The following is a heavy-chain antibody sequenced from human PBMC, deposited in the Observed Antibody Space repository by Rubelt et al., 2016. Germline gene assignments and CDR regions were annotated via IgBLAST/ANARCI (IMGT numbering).Heavy chain of an antibody. V-gene: IGHV3-74*01. CDR1: GFSFSNYW. D-gene: IGHD1-7*01. Sequence: QLGMRGGGLVQPGGSLRLSCAASGFSFSNYWMLWFRQDPGKGLVWVSRIDNDGSLATYAASVAGRFTISRDNAKSILYLQMDSLRAEDTAVYYCARDADGAGTTSDYWGQGTLVSVSS. J-gene: IGHJ4*02. CDR2: IDNDGSLA. CDR3: ARDADGAGTTSDY.